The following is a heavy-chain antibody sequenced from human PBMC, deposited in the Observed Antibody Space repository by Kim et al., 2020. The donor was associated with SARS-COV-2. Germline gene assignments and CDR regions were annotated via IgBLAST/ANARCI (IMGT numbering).Heavy chain of an antibody. D-gene: IGHD3-10*01. J-gene: IGHJ6*02. V-gene: IGHV4-39*01. CDR2: VYHTGNT. CDR1: GGSIRSSGYY. Sequence: SETLSLTCTVSGGSIRSSGYYWGWIRQPPGKGLEWIGSVYHTGNTYYNPSLKSRVTISADPSKNQFSLKLTSVTAADTAVYYCARQGDGSGSYYLSPYYYYGMDVWGQGTTVTVSS. CDR3: ARQGDGSGSYYLSPYYYYGMDV.